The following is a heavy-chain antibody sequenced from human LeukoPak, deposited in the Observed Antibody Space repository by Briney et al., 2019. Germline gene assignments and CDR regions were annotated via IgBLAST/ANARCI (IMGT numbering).Heavy chain of an antibody. V-gene: IGHV3-23*01. Sequence: GGSLRLSCTASGFTFSSYAMSWVRQAPGKGLEWVSAISGSGGNTYYADSVKGRFTISRDNSKNMLYLQMNSLRADDTAVYYCAREPGSYHWFDPWGQGTLVTVSS. CDR3: AREPGSYHWFDP. CDR1: GFTFSSYA. D-gene: IGHD2-2*01. CDR2: ISGSGGNT. J-gene: IGHJ5*02.